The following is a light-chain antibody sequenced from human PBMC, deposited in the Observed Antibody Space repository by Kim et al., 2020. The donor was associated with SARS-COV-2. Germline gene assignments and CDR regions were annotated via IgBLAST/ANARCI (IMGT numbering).Light chain of an antibody. V-gene: IGKV1-39*01. CDR1: QRIRSY. CDR3: QQSYSTPYT. J-gene: IGKJ2*01. Sequence: DIQMTQSPSSLSASVGDRVTITCRASQRIRSYVNWYQRKPGKAPKLLIYAASSLQSGVPSRFRGSGSGTDFTLTITSLQPEDCATYYCQQSYSTPYTFGQGTKLEI. CDR2: AAS.